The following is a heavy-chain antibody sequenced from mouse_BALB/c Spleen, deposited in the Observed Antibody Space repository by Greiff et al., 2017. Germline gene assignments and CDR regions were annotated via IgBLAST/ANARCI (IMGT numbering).Heavy chain of an antibody. CDR3: ARQVITTGVEGAMDY. CDR1: GFTFSSYY. D-gene: IGHD1-1*01. V-gene: IGHV5-6-2*01. Sequence: EVKLVESGGGLVKLGGSLKLSCAASGFTFSSYYMSWVRQTPEKRLELVAAINSNGGSTYYPDTVKGRFTISRDNAKNTLYLQMSSLKSEDTALYYCARQVITTGVEGAMDYWGQGTSVTVSS. CDR2: INSNGGST. J-gene: IGHJ4*01.